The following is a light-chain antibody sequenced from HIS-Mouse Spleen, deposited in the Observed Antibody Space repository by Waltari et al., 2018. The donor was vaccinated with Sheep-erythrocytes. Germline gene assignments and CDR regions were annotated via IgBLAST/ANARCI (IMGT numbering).Light chain of an antibody. Sequence: QSALTQPASVSGSPGQSITISCTGTSSDVGSYNLFSWYQQHPGKAPKLMIYEGSKRPSGVSNCFSGSKSGNTASLTISGLQAEDEADYYCCSYAGSSTPWVFGGGTKLTVL. CDR1: SSDVGSYNL. V-gene: IGLV2-23*01. CDR2: EGS. J-gene: IGLJ3*02. CDR3: CSYAGSSTPWV.